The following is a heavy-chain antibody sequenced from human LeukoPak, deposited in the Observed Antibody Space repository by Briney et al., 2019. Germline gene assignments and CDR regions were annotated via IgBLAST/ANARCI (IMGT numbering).Heavy chain of an antibody. D-gene: IGHD1-14*01. J-gene: IGHJ4*02. CDR3: VKRENHDFDY. Sequence: GGSLRLSCAASGFTFSSYAMTWVRQAPGKGLEWVSAISNSGGNTYYSDSVKGRFTISRDNSKNTLYLQMNSLRAEDTAVYYCVKRENHDFDYWGQGTLVTVSS. CDR1: GFTFSSYA. CDR2: ISNSGGNT. V-gene: IGHV3-23*01.